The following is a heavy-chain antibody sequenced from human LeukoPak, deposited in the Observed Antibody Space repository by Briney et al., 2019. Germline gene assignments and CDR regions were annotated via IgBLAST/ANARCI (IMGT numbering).Heavy chain of an antibody. D-gene: IGHD5-12*01. Sequence: GESLKISCKGSGYSFTSYWIGWVRQMPGKGLEWIGIIYPGDSDTRYSPSFQGQVTISADKSISTAYLQWSSLKASDTAMYYCARHRGDGYNWWSGDAFDIWGQGTMVTVSS. V-gene: IGHV5-51*01. CDR2: IYPGDSDT. J-gene: IGHJ3*02. CDR1: GYSFTSYW. CDR3: ARHRGDGYNWWSGDAFDI.